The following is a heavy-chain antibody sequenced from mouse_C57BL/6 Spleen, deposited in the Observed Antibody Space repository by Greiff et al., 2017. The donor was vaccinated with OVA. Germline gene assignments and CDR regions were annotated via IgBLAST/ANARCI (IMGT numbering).Heavy chain of an antibody. D-gene: IGHD4-1*01. J-gene: IGHJ2*01. Sequence: QVQLQQSGPELVMPGASVKLSCKASGYTFTSYWMHWVKPRPGQGLEWLGVLDPFDSYTNYNQKFKGKSTLTVAKSSSTAYMQLSSLTSEDAAVYYCARALTGFDYWGQGTTLTVSS. V-gene: IGHV1-69*01. CDR3: ARALTGFDY. CDR1: GYTFTSYW. CDR2: LDPFDSYT.